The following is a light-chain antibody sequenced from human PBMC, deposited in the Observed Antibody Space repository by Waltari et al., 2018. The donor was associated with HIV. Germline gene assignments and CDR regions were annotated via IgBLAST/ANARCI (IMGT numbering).Light chain of an antibody. V-gene: IGLV1-47*01. CDR3: STWDNSLSHWV. CDR1: ISTLAGHH. Sequence: CVVTHPPSAPSPPGQNLPISSSGDISTLAGHHVNWYQQRPGTAPRHLIYRNEQRPSGVPDRFSGSKSATSASLAISGLRSEDEADYHCSTWDNSLSHWVFGGGTKVTVL. CDR2: RNE. J-gene: IGLJ3*02.